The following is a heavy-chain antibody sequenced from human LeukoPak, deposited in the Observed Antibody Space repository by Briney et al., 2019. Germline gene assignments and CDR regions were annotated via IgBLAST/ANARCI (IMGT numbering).Heavy chain of an antibody. D-gene: IGHD2-2*01. CDR2: ISYDGSNK. J-gene: IGHJ6*02. CDR1: GFTFSSYA. CDR3: AREPHCSSTSCGMDV. V-gene: IGHV3-30-3*01. Sequence: GRSLRLSCAASGFTFSSYAMHWVRQAPGKGLEWVAVISYDGSNKYYADSVKGRFIISRDNSKNTLYLQMNSLRAEDTAVYYCAREPHCSSTSCGMDVWGQGTTVTVSS.